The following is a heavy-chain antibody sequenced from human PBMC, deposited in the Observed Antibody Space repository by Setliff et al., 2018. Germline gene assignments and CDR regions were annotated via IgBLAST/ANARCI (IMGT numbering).Heavy chain of an antibody. Sequence: GGSLRLSCGASGFIFCDHEMHWVRQAPGKGLDWVSYISSGHGNIIYYAESVRGRFAITRDNAKNSLYLHMNNLRAEDTAVYYCARGWWSGYDQTRPPDAWGQGTLVTVSS. CDR3: ARGWWSGYDQTRPPDA. V-gene: IGHV3-48*03. CDR1: GFIFCDHE. CDR2: ISSGHGNII. J-gene: IGHJ5*02. D-gene: IGHD5-12*01.